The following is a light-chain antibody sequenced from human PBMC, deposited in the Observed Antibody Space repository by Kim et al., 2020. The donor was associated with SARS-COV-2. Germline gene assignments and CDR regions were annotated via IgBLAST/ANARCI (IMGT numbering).Light chain of an antibody. CDR1: QGISSY. CDR3: QQVNSHPLT. J-gene: IGKJ4*01. Sequence: IQLTQSPSALSASVGDRVTITCRASQGISSYLAWYQQKPGQAPKLLIYAASTLQSEVPSRFSGSGSGTDFTLTISSLQPEDFATYYCQQVNSHPLTFGGGTKLEI. CDR2: AAS. V-gene: IGKV1-9*01.